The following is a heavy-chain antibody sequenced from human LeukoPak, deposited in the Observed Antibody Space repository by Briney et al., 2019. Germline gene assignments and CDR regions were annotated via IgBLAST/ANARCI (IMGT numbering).Heavy chain of an antibody. V-gene: IGHV3-30-3*01. D-gene: IGHD6-19*01. CDR2: ISYDGSNK. CDR3: ARDHLAVAGNYFDY. CDR1: GFTFSSYA. Sequence: GGSLRLSCAASGFTFSSYAMHWVRQAPGKGLEWVAVISYDGSNKYYADSVKGRFTISRDNSKNTLYLQMNGLRAEDTAVYYCARDHLAVAGNYFDYWGQGTLVTVSS. J-gene: IGHJ4*02.